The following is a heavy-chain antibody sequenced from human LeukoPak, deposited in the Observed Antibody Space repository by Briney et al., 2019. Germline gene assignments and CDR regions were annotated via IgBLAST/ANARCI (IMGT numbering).Heavy chain of an antibody. CDR3: AADPQHYDILTGYWWGDFDY. D-gene: IGHD3-9*01. CDR2: IVFGSGNT. V-gene: IGHV1-58*02. Sequence: SVKVSCKASGFTFTSSAMQWVRQARGQRLEWIGWIVFGSGNTNYAQKFQERVTITRDMSTSTAYMELSSLRSEDTAVYYCAADPQHYDILTGYWWGDFDYWGQGTLVTVSS. J-gene: IGHJ4*02. CDR1: GFTFTSSA.